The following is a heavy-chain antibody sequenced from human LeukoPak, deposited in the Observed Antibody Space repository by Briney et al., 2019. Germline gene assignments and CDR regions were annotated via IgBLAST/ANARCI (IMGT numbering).Heavy chain of an antibody. CDR1: GYTFTSYD. CDR2: MNPNSGNT. D-gene: IGHD6-13*01. V-gene: IGHV1-8*01. J-gene: IGHJ5*02. CDR3: ARGWIAAASLFDP. Sequence: ASVKVSCKASGYTFTSYDISWVRQATGQGLEWMGWMNPNSGNTGYAQKFQGRVTMTRNTSISTAYMELSSLRSEDTAVYYCARGWIAAASLFDPWGQGTLVTVSS.